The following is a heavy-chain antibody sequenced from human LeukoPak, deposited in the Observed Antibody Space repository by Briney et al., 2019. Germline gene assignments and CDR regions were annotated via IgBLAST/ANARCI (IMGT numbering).Heavy chain of an antibody. V-gene: IGHV4-30-4*08. J-gene: IGHJ4*02. CDR2: IYYSGST. CDR3: ARAILATIPYYFDY. CDR1: GGSISSGDYY. D-gene: IGHD5-24*01. Sequence: PSQTLSLTCTVSGGSISSGDYYWSWSRQPPGKGLEWIGYIYYSGSTYYNPSLKSRVTISVDTSKNQFSLKLSSVTAADTAVYYCARAILATIPYYFDYWGQGTLVTVSS.